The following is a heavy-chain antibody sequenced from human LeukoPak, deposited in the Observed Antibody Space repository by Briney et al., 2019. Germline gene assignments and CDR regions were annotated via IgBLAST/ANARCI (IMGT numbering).Heavy chain of an antibody. CDR2: ISSSSSYI. Sequence: PGGSLRLSCAASGFTFSSYSMKWVRQAPGKGLEWVSSISSSSSYIYYADSVKGRFTISRDNSKNTLYLQMNSLRAEDTAVYYCARHYGSGSYSLDYWGQGTLVTVSS. V-gene: IGHV3-21*01. CDR1: GFTFSSYS. CDR3: ARHYGSGSYSLDY. D-gene: IGHD3-10*01. J-gene: IGHJ4*02.